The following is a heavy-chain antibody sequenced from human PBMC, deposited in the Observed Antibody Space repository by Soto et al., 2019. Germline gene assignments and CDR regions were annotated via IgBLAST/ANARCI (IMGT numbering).Heavy chain of an antibody. D-gene: IGHD7-27*01. V-gene: IGHV1-69*01. J-gene: IGHJ6*02. CDR1: GGTFSNDA. Sequence: QVQVLQSGAEVKNHGSSVKVSCETSGGTFSNDAISWVRQAPGQGLEWMGGIIPIYGTTHYAQKFQGRVKLSADESTGTAYMELSSLRSEDTGVYYCARDGMGTIVGGMDVWGQGTAVTVSS. CDR2: IIPIYGTT. CDR3: ARDGMGTIVGGMDV.